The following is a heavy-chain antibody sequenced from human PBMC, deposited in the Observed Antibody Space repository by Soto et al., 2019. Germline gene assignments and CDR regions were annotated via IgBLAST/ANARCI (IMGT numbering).Heavy chain of an antibody. Sequence: ASVKVSCNVSGYTLTALSRHWVRRAPGKGLEWMGGFDPEDGETIYAQTFQGRVTMTEDTSTDTAYMELSSLRSEDTAVYYCATGLLRGFWRGPACGFDVWGQGTTVTVSS. D-gene: IGHD3-3*01. V-gene: IGHV1-24*01. CDR3: ATGLLRGFWRGPACGFDV. CDR2: FDPEDGET. CDR1: GYTLTALS. J-gene: IGHJ6*02.